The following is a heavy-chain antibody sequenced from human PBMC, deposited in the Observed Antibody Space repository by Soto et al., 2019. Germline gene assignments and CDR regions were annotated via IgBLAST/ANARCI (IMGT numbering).Heavy chain of an antibody. CDR1: GASITGSSY. J-gene: IGHJ4*02. V-gene: IGHV4-4*07. CDR3: ARGMTPPGAPAWYYFDS. Sequence: SETLSLPCTVSGASITGSSYWSWIRQPAGKGLEWIGRVSLSGTTNYNPSLRSRVTMSADVSKNQFSLRLTSVTAADTALYYCARGMTPPGAPAWYYFDSWGQGTLVTAPQ. CDR2: VSLSGTT. D-gene: IGHD2-8*02.